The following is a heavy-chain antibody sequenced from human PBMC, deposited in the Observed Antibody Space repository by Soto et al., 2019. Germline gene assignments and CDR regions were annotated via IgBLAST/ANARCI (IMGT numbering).Heavy chain of an antibody. CDR1: GGSLSSGGYS. CDR2: IYHSGST. D-gene: IGHD2-8*01. V-gene: IGHV4-30-2*01. CDR3: PRANFQTYMNSFEP. Sequence: PAETLSRTCAVSGGSLSSGGYSWGWIRQPPGKGLEWIGYIYHSGSTYYNPSLKSRVTISVDRSKNQFSLKLSSVTAADTAGYYWPRANFQTYMNSFEPWGQATRVTFPS. J-gene: IGHJ5*02.